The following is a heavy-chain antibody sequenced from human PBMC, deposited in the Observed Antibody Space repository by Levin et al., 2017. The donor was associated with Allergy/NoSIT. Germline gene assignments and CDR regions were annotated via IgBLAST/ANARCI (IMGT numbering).Heavy chain of an antibody. CDR3: AADVSYFTPIGGGMDV. D-gene: IGHD2/OR15-2a*01. CDR2: IVVGSGNT. V-gene: IGHV1-58*01. J-gene: IGHJ6*02. CDR1: GFTFTSSA. Sequence: SVKVSCKASGFTFTSSAVQWVRQARGQRLEWIGWIVVGSGNTNYAQKFQERVTITRDMSTSTAYMELSSLRSEDTAVYYCAADVSYFTPIGGGMDVWGQGTTVTVSS.